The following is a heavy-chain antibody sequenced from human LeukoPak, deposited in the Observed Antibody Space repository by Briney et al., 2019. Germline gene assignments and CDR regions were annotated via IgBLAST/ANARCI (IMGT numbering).Heavy chain of an antibody. Sequence: PGGSLRLSCAASGFTFSSYGMHWVRQAPGKGLEWVAVIWYDGSNKYYADSVKGRFTISRDNSKNTLYLQMNSLRAEDTAVYYCARDFQYCSGGSCGYWGQGTLVTVPS. CDR1: GFTFSSYG. CDR3: ARDFQYCSGGSCGY. V-gene: IGHV3-33*01. CDR2: IWYDGSNK. J-gene: IGHJ4*02. D-gene: IGHD2-15*01.